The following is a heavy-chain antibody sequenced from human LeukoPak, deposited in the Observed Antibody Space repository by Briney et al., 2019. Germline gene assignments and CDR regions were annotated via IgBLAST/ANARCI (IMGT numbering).Heavy chain of an antibody. V-gene: IGHV3-21*01. CDR1: GFTFSSYS. Sequence: PGGSLRLSCAASGFTFSSYSMNWVRQAPGKGLEWVSSISSSSSYIYYADSVKGRFTISRDNAKNSLYLQMNSLRAEDTAVYYCAKAFLYYYDSSGYLYFDYWGQGTLVTVSS. J-gene: IGHJ4*02. CDR3: AKAFLYYYDSSGYLYFDY. CDR2: ISSSSSYI. D-gene: IGHD3-22*01.